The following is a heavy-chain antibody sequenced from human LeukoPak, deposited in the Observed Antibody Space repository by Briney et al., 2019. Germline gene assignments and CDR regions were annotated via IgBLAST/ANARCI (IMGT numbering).Heavy chain of an antibody. CDR1: GGTFTSYA. Sequence: SVKVSCKASGGTFTSYAISWVRQAPGQGLEWMGGIIPIFGTANYAQKFQGRVTITTNESTSNAYMELRSLRSEDTAVYYGARVVPLAAGYDRAGYYFDYWGQGTLVTVSS. V-gene: IGHV1-69*05. CDR3: ARVVPLAAGYDRAGYYFDY. D-gene: IGHD3-22*01. J-gene: IGHJ4*02. CDR2: IIPIFGTA.